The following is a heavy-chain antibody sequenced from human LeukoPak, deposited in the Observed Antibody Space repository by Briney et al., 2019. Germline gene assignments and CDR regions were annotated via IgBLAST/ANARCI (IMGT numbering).Heavy chain of an antibody. CDR1: GGSFSGYY. CDR2: INHSGST. V-gene: IGHV4-34*01. Sequence: SETLSLTCAVYGGSFSGYYWSWIRQPPGKGLERIGEINHSGSTYYNPSLKSRVTISVDTSKNQFSLKLSSVTAADTAVYYCARDRADIAAAEYYFDYWGQGTLVTVSS. J-gene: IGHJ4*02. D-gene: IGHD6-13*01. CDR3: ARDRADIAAAEYYFDY.